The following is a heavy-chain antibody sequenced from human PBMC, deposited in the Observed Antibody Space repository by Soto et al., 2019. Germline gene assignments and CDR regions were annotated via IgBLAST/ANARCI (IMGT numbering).Heavy chain of an antibody. J-gene: IGHJ4*02. CDR2: ISAYNGNT. D-gene: IGHD6-19*01. CDR1: GYTFTSYC. Sequence: ASVNGSCKASGYTFTSYCISWVRQAPGQGLEWMGWISAYNGNTNYAQKLQGRVTMTTDTSTSTAYMELRSLRSDDTAVYYCARKYSSGWFNYFDYWGQGTLLTV. V-gene: IGHV1-18*04. CDR3: ARKYSSGWFNYFDY.